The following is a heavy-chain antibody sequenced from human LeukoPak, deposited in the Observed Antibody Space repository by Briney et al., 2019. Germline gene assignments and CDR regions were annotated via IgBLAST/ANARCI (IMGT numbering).Heavy chain of an antibody. V-gene: IGHV3-30*04. CDR3: ARDMGIVVVGYYYGMDV. D-gene: IGHD2-2*03. J-gene: IGHJ6*02. Sequence: GRSLRLSCAASGFNFSSYAMHWVRQAPGKGLEWVAVISYDGSNKYYADSVKGRFTISRDNSKNTLYLQMNSLRAEDTAVYYCARDMGIVVVGYYYGMDVWGQGTTVTVSS. CDR2: ISYDGSNK. CDR1: GFNFSSYA.